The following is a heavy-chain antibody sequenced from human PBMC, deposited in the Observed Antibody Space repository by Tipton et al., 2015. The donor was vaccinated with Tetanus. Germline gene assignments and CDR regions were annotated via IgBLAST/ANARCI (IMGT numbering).Heavy chain of an antibody. J-gene: IGHJ5*02. CDR3: ARGRGLGPHEDFDH. D-gene: IGHD3/OR15-3a*01. CDR1: GYTFTHYG. Sequence: QLVQSGAEVKKPGASVKVSCKASGYTFTHYGVNWVRQAPGQGLEWMGWISPFNENVNYAEKFQGRLTMTTDRSTVTVYMDLRSLGSDDTAVYYCARGRGLGPHEDFDHWGQGTLVPVSS. V-gene: IGHV1-18*01. CDR2: ISPFNENV.